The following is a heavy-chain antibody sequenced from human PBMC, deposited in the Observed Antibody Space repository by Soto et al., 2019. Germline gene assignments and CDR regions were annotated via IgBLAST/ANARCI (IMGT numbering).Heavy chain of an antibody. J-gene: IGHJ5*02. V-gene: IGHV4-30-4*01. CDR3: ARGVIQLWLPYPNEYNWFDP. CDR2: IYYSGST. D-gene: IGHD5-18*01. CDR1: GGSISSGDYY. Sequence: SETLSLTCTVSGGSISSGDYYWSWIRQPPGKGLEWIGYIYYSGSTYYNPSLKSRVTISVDTSKNQFSLKLSSVTAADTAVYYCARGVIQLWLPYPNEYNWFDPWGQGTLVTVSS.